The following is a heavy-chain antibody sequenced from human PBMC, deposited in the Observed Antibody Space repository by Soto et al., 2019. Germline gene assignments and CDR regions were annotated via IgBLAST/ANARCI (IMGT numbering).Heavy chain of an antibody. CDR3: ARGGGPQNNYYCYYMDG. J-gene: IGHJ6*03. CDR1: GSTFTSYY. CDR2: MNPNSGNT. V-gene: IGHV1-8*01. Sequence: ASVKGSCKASGSTFTSYYINWVRQATGQGLEWMGWMNPNSGNTGYAQKFQGRVTMTRNTSISTAYMELSSLRSEDTAVYYCARGGGPQNNYYCYYMDGSDKGTTVPVSS.